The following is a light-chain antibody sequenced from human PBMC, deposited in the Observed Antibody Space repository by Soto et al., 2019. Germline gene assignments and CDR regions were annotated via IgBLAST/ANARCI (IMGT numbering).Light chain of an antibody. V-gene: IGLV2-14*01. CDR1: SSDVGNYNY. Sequence: QSALTQPASVSGSPGQSITISCTGTSSDVGNYNYVTWYQQHPGKAPKLIIYEVSNRPSGVSNRFSGSKSGNTASLTISGLQAEDEANYYCSSYAGSITLDVVFGGGTKVTVL. CDR3: SSYAGSITLDVV. J-gene: IGLJ2*01. CDR2: EVS.